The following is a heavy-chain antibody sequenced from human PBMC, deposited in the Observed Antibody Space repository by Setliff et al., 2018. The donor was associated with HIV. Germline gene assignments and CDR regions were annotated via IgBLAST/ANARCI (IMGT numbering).Heavy chain of an antibody. CDR1: GYTFTSYG. CDR2: ISTYKGNT. D-gene: IGHD3-22*01. CDR3: ARGGGGYYYVGAVDI. V-gene: IGHV1-18*04. J-gene: IGHJ3*02. Sequence: GASVKVSCKASGYTFTSYGISWVRQAPGQGLEWMGWISTYKGNTKYEQKFQGRVTMTKDTSTSTAYMELRSLRSDDTAIYYCARGGGGYYYVGAVDIWGQGTVVTVSS.